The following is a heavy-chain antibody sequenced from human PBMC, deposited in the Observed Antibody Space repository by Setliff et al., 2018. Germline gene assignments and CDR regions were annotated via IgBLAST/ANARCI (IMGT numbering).Heavy chain of an antibody. CDR3: ARGYCSSPSCFFAGWFDP. Sequence: SETLSLTCTVSGGSMTTGSYHWAWIRQPPWKGLEWIGEINHTGSTNYSPSLKSRVTISVDTSKNQFSLKLTSVTAADTAVYYCARGYCSSPSCFFAGWFDPWGQGTLVTVSS. D-gene: IGHD2-2*01. J-gene: IGHJ5*02. CDR1: GGSMTTGSYH. V-gene: IGHV4-39*07. CDR2: INHTGST.